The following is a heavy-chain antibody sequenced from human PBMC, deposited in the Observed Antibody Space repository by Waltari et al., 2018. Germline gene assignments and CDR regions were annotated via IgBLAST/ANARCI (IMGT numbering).Heavy chain of an antibody. CDR3: ARGLDYAKTGY. CDR2: IHPSGST. J-gene: IGHJ4*02. V-gene: IGHV4-34*01. CDR1: GGSFSGYY. Sequence: QVQLQQWGARLLKPSETLSLTCAVYGGSFSGYYGSWIRQSPGKGLEWIGEIHPSGSTHYNPSLQSRVTILLDTSKNQLSLKLTSVTAADTAVYYCARGLDYAKTGYWGQGTLVTVSS. D-gene: IGHD4-17*01.